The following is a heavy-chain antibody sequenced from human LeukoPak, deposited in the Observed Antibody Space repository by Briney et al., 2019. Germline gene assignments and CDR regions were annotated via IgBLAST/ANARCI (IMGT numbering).Heavy chain of an antibody. CDR3: ATLYGRGYFDY. CDR1: GGSISIYY. Sequence: LETLSLTCTVSGGSISIYYWSWIRQPAGKGLEWIGRIYTSGSTNYNPSLKSRVTISVDKSKNQFSLKLSSVTAADTAVYYCATLYGRGYFDYWGQGTLVTVSS. V-gene: IGHV4-4*07. CDR2: IYTSGST. D-gene: IGHD2-8*01. J-gene: IGHJ4*02.